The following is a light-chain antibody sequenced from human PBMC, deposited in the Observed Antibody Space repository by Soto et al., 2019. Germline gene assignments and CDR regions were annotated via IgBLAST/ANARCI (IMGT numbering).Light chain of an antibody. J-gene: IGKJ2*01. CDR1: QSLVYSDGNTY. V-gene: IGKV2-24*01. CDR2: KMS. CDR3: MQATQFPQT. Sequence: DIVMTQTPLSSPVTLGQPASISCRSSQSLVYSDGNTYLSWLQQRPGQPPRLLIYKMSNRFSGVPDRFRGSGAGTDFTLKISRVEAEDVGVYYCMQATQFPQTFVQGTKLEIK.